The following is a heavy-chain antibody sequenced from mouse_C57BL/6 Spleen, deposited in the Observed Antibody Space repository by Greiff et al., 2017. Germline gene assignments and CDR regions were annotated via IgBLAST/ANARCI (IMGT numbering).Heavy chain of an antibody. V-gene: IGHV1-59*01. Sequence: QVQLQQPGAELVRPGTSVKLSCKASGYTFTSYWMHWVKQRPGQGLEWIGVIDPSDSYTNYNQKFKGKATLTVDTSSSTAYMQLSSLTSEDSAVYYCARGLLRYLDYWGQGTTLTVSS. CDR3: ARGLLRYLDY. CDR1: GYTFTSYW. CDR2: IDPSDSYT. D-gene: IGHD1-1*01. J-gene: IGHJ2*01.